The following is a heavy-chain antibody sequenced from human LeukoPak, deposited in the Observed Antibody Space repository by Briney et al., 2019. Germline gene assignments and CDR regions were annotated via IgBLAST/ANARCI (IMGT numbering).Heavy chain of an antibody. Sequence: EASVKVSCKASGYTFTSYHMHWVRQAPGQGLDWMGIINPSAGITTYAQKFQGRVTMTRDMSTSTVYMELSSLRSEDTAVYYCARAGGRRATDPTPYDYWGQGTLVTVSS. V-gene: IGHV1-46*01. CDR3: ARAGGRRATDPTPYDY. CDR2: INPSAGIT. J-gene: IGHJ4*02. CDR1: GYTFTSYH. D-gene: IGHD2-15*01.